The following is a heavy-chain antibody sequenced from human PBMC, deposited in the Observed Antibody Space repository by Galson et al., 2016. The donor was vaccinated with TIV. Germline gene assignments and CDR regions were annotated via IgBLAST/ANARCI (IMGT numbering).Heavy chain of an antibody. J-gene: IGHJ4*02. Sequence: QSGAEVKKPGESLRISCKGSGYTFTTYWISWVRQMPGQVLEWMGKIDPRDSYTNYSPSFQGHVTLSADKSIGTAYLSWGRLKASDSAIYYCARHRGNMVARFENWGQGTLVTVSS. CDR3: ARHRGNMVARFEN. CDR2: IDPRDSYT. V-gene: IGHV5-10-1*01. CDR1: GYTFTTYW. D-gene: IGHD5-12*01.